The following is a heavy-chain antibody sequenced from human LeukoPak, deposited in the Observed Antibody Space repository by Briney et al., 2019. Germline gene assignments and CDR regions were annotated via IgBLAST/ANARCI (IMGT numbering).Heavy chain of an antibody. CDR1: GASISSYY. Sequence: SETLSLTRTVSGASISSYYWSWIRQPPGKGLEWIGYIYYSGSTNYNPSLKSRVTISVDTSKNQFSLKLSSVTAADTAVYYCATLGYCSAGSCWGQGTMVTVPS. D-gene: IGHD2-15*01. V-gene: IGHV4-59*08. CDR2: IYYSGST. J-gene: IGHJ3*01. CDR3: ATLGYCSAGSC.